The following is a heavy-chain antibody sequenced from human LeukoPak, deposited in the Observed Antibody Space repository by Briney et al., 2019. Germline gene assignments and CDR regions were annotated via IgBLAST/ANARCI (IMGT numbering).Heavy chain of an antibody. J-gene: IGHJ3*02. CDR2: IYYSGST. Sequence: PSETLSLTCTISGGSISRYYWTWIRQPPGKGLEWIGYIYYSGSTKYNPSLKSRVTISLDTSKNQFSLKQSSVTAADPAVYYCMRVDCGSGNPPGGFDSWGEGKMVTLSS. V-gene: IGHV4-59*01. D-gene: IGHD3-10*01. CDR3: MRVDCGSGNPPGGFDS. CDR1: GGSISRYY.